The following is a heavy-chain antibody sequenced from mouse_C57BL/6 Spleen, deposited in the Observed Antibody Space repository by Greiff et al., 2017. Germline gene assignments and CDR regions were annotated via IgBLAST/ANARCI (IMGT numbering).Heavy chain of an antibody. Sequence: VQLQQSGPGLVQPSQSLSITCTVSGFSLTSYGVHWVRQSPGKGLEWLGVIWSGGSTDYNAAFISRLSISKDNSKSQVFFKMNSLQADDTAIYYCASPYGYDLYYAMDYWGQGTSVTVSS. D-gene: IGHD2-2*01. CDR2: IWSGGST. CDR3: ASPYGYDLYYAMDY. V-gene: IGHV2-2*01. J-gene: IGHJ4*01. CDR1: GFSLTSYG.